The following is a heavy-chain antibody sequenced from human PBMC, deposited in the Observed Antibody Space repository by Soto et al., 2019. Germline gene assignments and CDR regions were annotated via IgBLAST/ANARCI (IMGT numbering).Heavy chain of an antibody. CDR1: GGSFSGYY. D-gene: IGHD4-4*01. CDR2: INHSGST. Sequence: SETLSLTCAVYGGSFSGYYWSWIRQPPGKGLEWIGEINHSGSTNYNPSLKSRITISVDTSKNQFSLTLSSVTAADTDVYYCARGSYSNYNWFDPWGQGTLVTVSS. J-gene: IGHJ5*02. V-gene: IGHV4-34*01. CDR3: ARGSYSNYNWFDP.